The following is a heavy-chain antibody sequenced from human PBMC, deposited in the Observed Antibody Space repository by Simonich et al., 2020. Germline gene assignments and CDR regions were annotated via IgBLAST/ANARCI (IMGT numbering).Heavy chain of an antibody. D-gene: IGHD7-27*01. CDR3: ARGRLTGDKGAFDI. J-gene: IGHJ3*02. CDR1: GYTFTGYY. CDR2: INPKGGGK. V-gene: IGHV1-2*02. Sequence: QVQLVQSGAEVKKPGASVKVSCKASGYTFTGYYMHWVRQAPGQGLWWLGRINPKGGGKNYAKKFQGRVTMTRDTSISTAYMELSRLRSDDTAVYYCARGRLTGDKGAFDIWGQGTMVTVSS.